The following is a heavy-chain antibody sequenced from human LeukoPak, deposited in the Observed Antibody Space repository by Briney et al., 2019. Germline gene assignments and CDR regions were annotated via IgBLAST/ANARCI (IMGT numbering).Heavy chain of an antibody. CDR3: ARGYSGSWFNFDY. J-gene: IGHJ4*02. CDR2: IYSGGNT. D-gene: IGHD6-13*01. Sequence: GGSLILSCAASGFTVSSNHMSWVCQAPGKGLEWVSVIYSGGNTDYADSVKGRFTLSRDNSKNTLNLQMNSLRAEDTAVYYCARGYSGSWFNFDYWGQGTLVTVSS. CDR1: GFTVSSNH. V-gene: IGHV3-53*01.